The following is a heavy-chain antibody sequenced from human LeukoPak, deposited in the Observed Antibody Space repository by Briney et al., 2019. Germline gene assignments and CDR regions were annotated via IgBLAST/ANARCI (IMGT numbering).Heavy chain of an antibody. J-gene: IGHJ4*02. V-gene: IGHV1-69*06. CDR3: ARGSRTGWYYFDY. D-gene: IGHD6-19*01. CDR1: GGTFSSYA. CDR2: IIPLLGTA. Sequence: SVKVSCKASGGTFSSYAFSWVRQAPGQGLEWMGGIIPLLGTANYAQKFQGRVTITADTSSSTVYMELRSLRSGDTAVYYCARGSRTGWYYFDYWGQGTLVTVSS.